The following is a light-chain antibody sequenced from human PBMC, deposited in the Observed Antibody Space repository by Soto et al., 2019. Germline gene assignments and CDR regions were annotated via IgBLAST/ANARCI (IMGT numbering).Light chain of an antibody. Sequence: ETVLTQSPATLSLSPGEGATLSCGASQSVSSYYLAWYQQKPGLAPRLLIYDASSRATGIPDRFSGSGSGTDFTLTISRLEPEEFAVYYCQHYGNSPVTFGPGTKVDIK. CDR3: QHYGNSPVT. V-gene: IGKV3D-20*01. CDR2: DAS. CDR1: QSVSSYY. J-gene: IGKJ3*01.